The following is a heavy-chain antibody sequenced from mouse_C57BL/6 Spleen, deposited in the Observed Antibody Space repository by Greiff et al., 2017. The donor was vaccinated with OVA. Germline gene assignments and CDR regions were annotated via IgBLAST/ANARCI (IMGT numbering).Heavy chain of an antibody. CDR1: GYTFTSYW. CDR2: IDPSDSYT. CDR3: ARSGTAQATRAMDY. D-gene: IGHD3-2*02. Sequence: QVQLQQPGAELVMPGASVKLSCKASGYTFTSYWMHWVKQRPGQGLEWIGEIDPSDSYTNYNQKFKGKSTLTVDKSSSTAYMQLSSLTSEDSAVYYCARSGTAQATRAMDYWGQGTSVTVSS. J-gene: IGHJ4*01. V-gene: IGHV1-69*01.